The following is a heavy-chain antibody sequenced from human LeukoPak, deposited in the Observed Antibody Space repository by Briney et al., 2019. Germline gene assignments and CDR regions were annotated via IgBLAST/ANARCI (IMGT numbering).Heavy chain of an antibody. Sequence: SETLSLTCAVYGGSFSGYYWSWIRQPPGKGLEWIGEINHSGSTNYNPSLKSRVTISVDTSKNQFSLKLSSVTAADTAVYYCARPPVAGRSQPRYGMDVWGQGTTVTVSS. D-gene: IGHD6-19*01. CDR2: INHSGST. V-gene: IGHV4-34*01. J-gene: IGHJ6*02. CDR3: ARPPVAGRSQPRYGMDV. CDR1: GGSFSGYY.